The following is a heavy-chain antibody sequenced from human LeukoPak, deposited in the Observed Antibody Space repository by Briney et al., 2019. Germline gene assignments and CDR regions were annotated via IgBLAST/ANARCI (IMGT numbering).Heavy chain of an antibody. CDR2: ISYDGSNK. Sequence: GGSLRLSCAASGFTFSSYAMHWVRQAPGKGLEWVAVISYDGSNKYYADSVRGRFTISRDNSKSTLYLQMNSLRAEDTAIYYCTTTAGYNYGQYWGQGTLVTVSS. D-gene: IGHD5-18*01. CDR1: GFTFSSYA. J-gene: IGHJ4*02. V-gene: IGHV3-30*14. CDR3: TTTAGYNYGQY.